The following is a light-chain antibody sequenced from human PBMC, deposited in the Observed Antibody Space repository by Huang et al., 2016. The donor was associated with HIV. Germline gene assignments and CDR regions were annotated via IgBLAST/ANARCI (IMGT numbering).Light chain of an antibody. CDR3: QQRSSGVT. CDR1: QSVGNY. Sequence: IVLTQSPATLSWYPGERVTLSCRASQSVGNYIAWYQQHPGQSPNRLIYATSNRATGTPGRFSGSGSGTDFTLTISSLQSEDFAVYYCQQRSSGVTFGGGTKVQVK. CDR2: ATS. V-gene: IGKV3-11*01. J-gene: IGKJ4*01.